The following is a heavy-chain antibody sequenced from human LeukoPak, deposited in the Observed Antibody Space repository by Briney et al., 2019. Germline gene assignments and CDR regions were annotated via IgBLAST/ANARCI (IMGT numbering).Heavy chain of an antibody. Sequence: SETLSLTCAVYGGSFSGYYWSWIRQPPGKGLEWIGEINYSGSTNYNPSLKSRVTISVDTSKNQFSLKLSSVTAADTAVYYCAREVEMATIRYFDYWGQGTLVTVSS. CDR1: GGSFSGYY. V-gene: IGHV4-34*01. D-gene: IGHD5-24*01. CDR3: AREVEMATIRYFDY. J-gene: IGHJ4*02. CDR2: INYSGST.